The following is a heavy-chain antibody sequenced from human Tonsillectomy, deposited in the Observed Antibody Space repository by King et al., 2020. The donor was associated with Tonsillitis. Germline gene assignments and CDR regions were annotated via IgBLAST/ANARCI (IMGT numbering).Heavy chain of an antibody. CDR2: INPSGGYT. CDR1: GYTFTSYY. V-gene: IGHV1-46*01. D-gene: IGHD3-22*01. J-gene: IGHJ6*03. CDR3: ARAKVHYYDNSGYYYPPRDGGPYCIDV. Sequence: VQLVESGAEVKKPGASVKVSCKASGYTFTSYYMHWVRQAPGQGLEWMGIINPSGGYTSNAQTFQGRATMTRDTSTSTVYMELSSLRSEDTAVHYCARAKVHYYDNSGYYYPPRDGGPYCIDVWGKGTTVTVSS.